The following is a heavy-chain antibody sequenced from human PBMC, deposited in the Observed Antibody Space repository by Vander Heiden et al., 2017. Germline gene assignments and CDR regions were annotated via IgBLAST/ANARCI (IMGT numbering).Heavy chain of an antibody. D-gene: IGHD5-18*01. Sequence: QVQLVESGGGVVQPGRYLRLSCAASGSTFSSYGMHWVRQAPGKGLEWVAVIWYDGSNKYYADSVKGRFTISRDNSKNTLYLQMNSLRAEDTAVYYCARDFARRGYSYNGMDVWGQGTTVTVSS. V-gene: IGHV3-33*01. J-gene: IGHJ6*02. CDR3: ARDFARRGYSYNGMDV. CDR2: IWYDGSNK. CDR1: GSTFSSYG.